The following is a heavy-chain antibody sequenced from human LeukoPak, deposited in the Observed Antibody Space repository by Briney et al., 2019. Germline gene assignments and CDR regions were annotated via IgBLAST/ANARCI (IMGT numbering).Heavy chain of an antibody. Sequence: GRSLRLSCAASGFPFNAYWMTWVRQAPGKGLEWVANIRQDGDTKYYVDSVKGRFTISRDNAMNSLYLQMNSLRAEDTAIYYCARSLPYGTTWYGRSDFWGQGTLVTVSS. CDR2: IRQDGDTK. J-gene: IGHJ4*02. CDR1: GFPFNAYW. V-gene: IGHV3-7*03. CDR3: ARSLPYGTTWYGRSDF. D-gene: IGHD6-13*01.